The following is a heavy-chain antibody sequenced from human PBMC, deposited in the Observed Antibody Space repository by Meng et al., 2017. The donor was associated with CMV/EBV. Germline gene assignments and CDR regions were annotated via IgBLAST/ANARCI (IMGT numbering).Heavy chain of an antibody. Sequence: GESLKISCAASGFTFSSYEMNWVRQAPGKGLEWISYISSSGDVEFYADSVKGRFTISRDNAKNSLYLQMNSLRAEDTAVYYCARDVYYYDSSGYYIDYWGQGTLVTVSS. V-gene: IGHV3-48*03. J-gene: IGHJ4*02. CDR3: ARDVYYYDSSGYYIDY. D-gene: IGHD3-22*01. CDR1: GFTFSSYE. CDR2: ISSSGDVE.